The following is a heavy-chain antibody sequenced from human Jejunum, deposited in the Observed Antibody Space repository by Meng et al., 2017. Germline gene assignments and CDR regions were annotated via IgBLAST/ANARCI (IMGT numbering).Heavy chain of an antibody. CDR2: VYYSGGT. V-gene: IGHV4-61*08. CDR3: AHSSSSSSFGFDY. J-gene: IGHJ4*02. Sequence: LGSGPGVGRPPETRSSTCVASRAPSSYAAYDWNGIPQPPGKGLGWCGYVYYSGGTTYSPSLKRRVTISIDTAKNQVSLKVSSVTAADTAVYYCAHSSSSSSFGFDYWGQGTLVTVSS. CDR1: RAPSSYAAYD. D-gene: IGHD6-6*01.